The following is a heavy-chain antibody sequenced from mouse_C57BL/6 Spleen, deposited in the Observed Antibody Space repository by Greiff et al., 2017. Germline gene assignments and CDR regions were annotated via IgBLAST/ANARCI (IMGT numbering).Heavy chain of an antibody. V-gene: IGHV1-52*01. J-gene: IGHJ3*01. D-gene: IGHD2-4*01. CDR1: GYTFTSYW. Sequence: QVQLQQPGAELVRPGSSVKLSCKASGYTFTSYWMHWVKQRPIQGLEWIGNIDPSDSETHYNQKFKDKATLTVDKSSSTAYMQLSSLTSEDSAVYYCARGDYDAGFAYWGQGTLVTVSA. CDR2: IDPSDSET. CDR3: ARGDYDAGFAY.